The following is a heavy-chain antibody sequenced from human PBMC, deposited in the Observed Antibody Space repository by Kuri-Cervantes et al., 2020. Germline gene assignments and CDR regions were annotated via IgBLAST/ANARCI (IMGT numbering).Heavy chain of an antibody. J-gene: IGHJ4*02. CDR1: GFTVSSNY. V-gene: IGHV3-7*01. Sequence: GGSLRLSCAASGFTVSSNYMSWVRQAPGKGLEWVANIKQDGSEKYYVDSVRGRFTISRDNARNSLHLQMNSLRAEDTAMYYCAREMTSGRPVGWGQGSLVTVSS. D-gene: IGHD4-17*01. CDR3: AREMTSGRPVG. CDR2: IKQDGSEK.